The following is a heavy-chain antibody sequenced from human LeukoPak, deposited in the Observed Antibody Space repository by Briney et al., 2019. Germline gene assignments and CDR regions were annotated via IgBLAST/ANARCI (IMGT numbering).Heavy chain of an antibody. CDR2: IYYSGST. CDR3: ARVTTYSSGHPPYYYYYYMDV. J-gene: IGHJ6*03. D-gene: IGHD6-19*01. V-gene: IGHV4-59*01. Sequence: SETLSLTCTVSGGSISSYYWSWIRQPPGKGLEWIGYIYYSGSTNYNPSLKSRVTISVDTSKNQFSLKLSSVTAADTAVYYCARVTTYSSGHPPYYYYYYMDVWGKGTTVTVSS. CDR1: GGSISSYY.